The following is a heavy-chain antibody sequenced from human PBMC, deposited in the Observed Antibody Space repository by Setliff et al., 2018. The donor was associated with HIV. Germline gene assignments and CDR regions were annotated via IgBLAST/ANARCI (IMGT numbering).Heavy chain of an antibody. CDR3: ARILLYDSSAYFVNAFDI. V-gene: IGHV4-61*09. Sequence: SETLSLTCTVSGGSISSGSNYWSWIRQPAGMGLEWIGHIYTSGSTNYNPSLKSRVTISVDTSKNQFYLKLSSVTAADTAVYYCARILLYDSSAYFVNAFDIWGQGTVVTVSS. D-gene: IGHD3-22*01. J-gene: IGHJ3*02. CDR1: GGSISSGSNY. CDR2: IYTSGST.